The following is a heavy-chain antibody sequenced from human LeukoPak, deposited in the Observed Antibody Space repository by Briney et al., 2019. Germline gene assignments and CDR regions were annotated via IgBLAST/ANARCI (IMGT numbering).Heavy chain of an antibody. D-gene: IGHD6-19*01. V-gene: IGHV4-59*01. CDR2: IYYSGST. J-gene: IGHJ3*02. Sequence: SETLSLTCTVSGGSISSYYWSWIRQPPGQGLERIGYIYYSGSTNYNPSLKSRVTISVATSKNRFSLKLSSVTVADTAVYYCARVAVVGTWAFDIWGQGKMVTVSS. CDR3: ARVAVVGTWAFDI. CDR1: GGSISSYY.